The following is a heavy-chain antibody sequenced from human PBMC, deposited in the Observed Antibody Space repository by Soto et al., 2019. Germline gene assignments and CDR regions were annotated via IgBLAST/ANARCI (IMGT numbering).Heavy chain of an antibody. CDR2: INYDGKT. J-gene: IGHJ4*02. CDR3: VRSSIEPRIFMSPFDY. V-gene: IGHV4-39*01. Sequence: SETLSLTSTVSGDSIRRNSHNWGWIRQTPGKGLEAIANINYDGKTYYNPSLKSRVTNALDKSKNQFAQRLNAVSDADTAADFCVRSSIEPRIFMSPFDYWGLGTLVTVS. CDR1: GDSIRRNSHN. D-gene: IGHD6-6*01.